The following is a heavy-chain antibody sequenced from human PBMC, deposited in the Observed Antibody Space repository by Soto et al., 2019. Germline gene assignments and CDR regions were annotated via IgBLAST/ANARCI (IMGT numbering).Heavy chain of an antibody. CDR1: GYTFTGYY. J-gene: IGHJ3*02. CDR3: ATNSACDAFDI. Sequence: ASVKVSCKASGYTFTGYYMHWVRQAPGQGLEWMGWINPNSGGTNYAQKFQGWVTMTRETSISTAYMELSRLRSDDTAVYYGATNSACDAFDIWGQGTMVIV. V-gene: IGHV1-2*04. D-gene: IGHD1-1*01. CDR2: INPNSGGT.